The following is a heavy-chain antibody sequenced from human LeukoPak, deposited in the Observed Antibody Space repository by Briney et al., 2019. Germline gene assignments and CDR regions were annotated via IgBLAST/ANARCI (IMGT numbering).Heavy chain of an antibody. V-gene: IGHV1-18*04. J-gene: IGHJ4*02. CDR3: AREGMARGVFYDY. CDR2: ISTYDGAT. D-gene: IGHD3-10*01. CDR1: GYSFTKYG. Sequence: GASVMVSCKASGYSFTKYGISWVRQAPGQGLEWMGWISTYDGATNLAQKVQDRFTMTTATSSSTAYMELRNLRSDDTAVYYCAREGMARGVFYDYWGQGTLVTVFS.